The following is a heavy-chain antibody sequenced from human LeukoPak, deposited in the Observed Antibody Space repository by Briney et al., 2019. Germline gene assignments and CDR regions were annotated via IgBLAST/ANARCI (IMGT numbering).Heavy chain of an antibody. V-gene: IGHV3-48*04. CDR3: ARKDILTGYYRDAFDI. CDR2: ISSSSSTI. J-gene: IGHJ3*02. CDR1: GFTFSSYS. D-gene: IGHD3-9*01. Sequence: PGGSLRLSCAASGFTFSSYSMNWVRQAPGKGLEWVSYISSSSSTIYYADSVKGRFTISRDNAKNSLYLQMNSLRAEDTAVYYCARKDILTGYYRDAFDIWGQGTMVTVSS.